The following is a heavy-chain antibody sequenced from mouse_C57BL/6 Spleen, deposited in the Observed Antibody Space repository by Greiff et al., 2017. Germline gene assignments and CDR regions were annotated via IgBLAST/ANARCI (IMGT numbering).Heavy chain of an antibody. CDR2: IDPSDSYT. CDR3: ARRGGYRSFDY. J-gene: IGHJ2*01. D-gene: IGHD2-2*01. V-gene: IGHV1-69*01. CDR1: GYTFTSYW. Sequence: VQLQQPGAELVMPGASVKLSCKASGYTFTSYWMHWVKQRPGQGLEWIGEIDPSDSYTNYNQKFKGKSTLTVDKSSSTAYMQLSSLTSEDSAVYYCARRGGYRSFDYWGQGTTLTVSS.